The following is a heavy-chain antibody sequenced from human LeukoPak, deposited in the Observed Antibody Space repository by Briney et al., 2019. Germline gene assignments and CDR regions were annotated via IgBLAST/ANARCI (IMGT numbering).Heavy chain of an antibody. D-gene: IGHD6-13*01. CDR2: IYDSGSA. CDR1: GGSISNGAYH. CDR3: ASHGTSASDY. V-gene: IGHV4-31*03. Sequence: PSETLSLTCTVSGGSISNGAYHWSWLRQHPRQGLEWIGYIYDSGSAYYNPSLKSRLTISVDTSKNQFSLKLYSVTAADTAVYYCASHGTSASDYWGQGTLVTVSS. J-gene: IGHJ4*02.